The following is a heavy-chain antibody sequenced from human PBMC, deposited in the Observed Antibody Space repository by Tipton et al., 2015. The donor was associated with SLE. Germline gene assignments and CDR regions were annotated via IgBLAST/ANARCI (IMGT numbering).Heavy chain of an antibody. CDR3: ARDDLTVGAFDI. V-gene: IGHV4-59*11. CDR2: IYYSGST. CDR1: GGSISSHY. D-gene: IGHD4-11*01. Sequence: TLSLTCTVSGGSISSHYWSWIRQPPGKGLEWIGYIYYSGSTSYNPSLKSRVTISVDTSKNQFSLKLSSVTAADTAAYYCARDDLTVGAFDIWGQGTMVTVSS. J-gene: IGHJ3*02.